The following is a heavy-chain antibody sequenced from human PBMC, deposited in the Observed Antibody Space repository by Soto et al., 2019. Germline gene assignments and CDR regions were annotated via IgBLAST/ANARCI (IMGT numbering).Heavy chain of an antibody. CDR2: ISGSGGRT. J-gene: IGHJ3*02. CDR1: VFPCSSYA. D-gene: IGHD3-16*01. Sequence: GGSLRVSCVTSVFPCSSYAMSWVRQTPGKGLEWVSGISGSGGRTYYADSVKGRFTISRDNSNNTLSLQMHILRVEDTAVYFCAKGGYYSLFDIWGQGTVVTVS. CDR3: AKGGYYSLFDI. V-gene: IGHV3-23*01.